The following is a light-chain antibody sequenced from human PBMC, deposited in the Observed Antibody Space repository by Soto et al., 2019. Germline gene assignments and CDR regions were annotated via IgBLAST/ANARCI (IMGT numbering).Light chain of an antibody. CDR3: NSYRFTSPPYYV. CDR2: DVS. CDR1: SSDVGGYNY. V-gene: IGLV2-14*03. Sequence: QSALTQPASVSGSPGQSITISCTGTSSDVGGYNYVSWYQQHPGKAPKLMIYDVSNRPSGVSNRLSGSKSGNTSSLTISGLQAEDEADYYCNSYRFTSPPYYVFGTGTKLTVL. J-gene: IGLJ1*01.